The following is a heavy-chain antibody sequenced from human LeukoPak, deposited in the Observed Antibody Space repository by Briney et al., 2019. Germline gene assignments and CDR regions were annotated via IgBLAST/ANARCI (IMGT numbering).Heavy chain of an antibody. D-gene: IGHD3-10*01. CDR1: GFTFSSYS. V-gene: IGHV3-21*01. CDR2: ISSSSSYI. CDR3: ARDRVVRGVIIRFDY. Sequence: GGSLRLSCAASGFTFSSYSMNWVRQAPGKGLEWVSSISSSSSYIYYADSVKGRFTISRDNAKNPLYLQMNSLRAEDTAVYYCARDRVVRGVIIRFDYWGQGTLVTVSS. J-gene: IGHJ4*02.